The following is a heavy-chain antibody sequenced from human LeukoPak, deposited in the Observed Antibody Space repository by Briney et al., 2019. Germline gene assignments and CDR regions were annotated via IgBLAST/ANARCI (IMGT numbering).Heavy chain of an antibody. V-gene: IGHV3-23*01. D-gene: IGHD3-10*01. CDR3: AKRGPIYSASPGNYFDY. CDR1: GFTFSTYG. J-gene: IGHJ4*02. Sequence: GGSLRLSCVASGFTFSTYGMSWVRQAPGKGLEWVSSISGNDEGTYYADSVKGRFTISRDNSKNTLYLQMNSLRAEDTAVYYCAKRGPIYSASPGNYFDYWGQGTLVTVSS. CDR2: ISGNDEGT.